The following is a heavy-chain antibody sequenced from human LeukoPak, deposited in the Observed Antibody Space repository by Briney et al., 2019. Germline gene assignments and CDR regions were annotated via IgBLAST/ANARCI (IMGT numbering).Heavy chain of an antibody. D-gene: IGHD6-19*01. J-gene: IGHJ4*02. V-gene: IGHV1-24*01. Sequence: ASVKVSCKVSGYTLTELSMHWVRQAPGKGLEWMGGFDPEDGETIYAQKFQGRVTMTEDTSTDTAYMELSSLRSEDTAVYYCATVNTVAGSFDYWGQGTLVTVSS. CDR3: ATVNTVAGSFDY. CDR1: GYTLTELS. CDR2: FDPEDGET.